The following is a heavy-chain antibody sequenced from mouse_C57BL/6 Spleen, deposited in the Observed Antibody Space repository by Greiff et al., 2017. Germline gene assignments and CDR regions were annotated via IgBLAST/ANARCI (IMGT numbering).Heavy chain of an antibody. CDR1: GYAFSSYW. D-gene: IGHD1-1*01. CDR3: ARGGYYYGSSYCLDV. V-gene: IGHV1-80*01. Sequence: QVQLQQSGAELVQPGASVKISCKASGYAFSSYWMNWVKQRPGKGLEWIGQIYPGDGDTNYNGKFKGKGTLTADKSSSTAYMQLSSLTSEDSAVYFCARGGYYYGSSYCLDVWGTGTTVTVSS. CDR2: IYPGDGDT. J-gene: IGHJ1*03.